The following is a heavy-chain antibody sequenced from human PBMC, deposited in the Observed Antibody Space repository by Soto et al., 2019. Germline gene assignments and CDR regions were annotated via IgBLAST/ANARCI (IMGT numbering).Heavy chain of an antibody. V-gene: IGHV1-3*05. CDR1: GYTFTSYA. Sequence: QVQLVQSGAEEKKPGASVKVSCKASGYTFTSYAMHWVRQAPGQRLEWMGWINAGNGNTKYSQKFQGRVTITRDTSASTAYMELSSLRSEDTAVYYCAGVWYDILSHGGMDVWGQGTTVTVSS. CDR2: INAGNGNT. J-gene: IGHJ6*02. D-gene: IGHD3-9*01. CDR3: AGVWYDILSHGGMDV.